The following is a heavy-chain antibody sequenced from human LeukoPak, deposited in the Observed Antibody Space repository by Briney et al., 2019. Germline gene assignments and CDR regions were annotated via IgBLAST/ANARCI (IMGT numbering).Heavy chain of an antibody. D-gene: IGHD3-9*01. J-gene: IGHJ4*02. V-gene: IGHV1-8*02. Sequence: GASVKVSCKASGYTFTSYDINWVRQATGQGLEWMGWMNPNSGNTGYAQKFQGRVTMTRDTSISTAYMELSRLRSDDTAVYYCARVPLAAYYDILTGYKLDGLREYYFDYWGQGTLVTVSS. CDR1: GYTFTSYD. CDR3: ARVPLAAYYDILTGYKLDGLREYYFDY. CDR2: MNPNSGNT.